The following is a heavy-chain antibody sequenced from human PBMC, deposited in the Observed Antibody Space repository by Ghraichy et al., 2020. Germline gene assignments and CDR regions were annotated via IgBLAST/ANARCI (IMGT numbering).Heavy chain of an antibody. CDR1: GGSFSAYS. Sequence: SQTLSLTCAVYGGSFSAYSWSWIRQPPGKGLEWIGEINHDGITIYNPSLKSRVTISVDTSKNQFSLKLTSVAAADTAVYYCASAVTIFGVVIQYYFDSWDQGALVTVSS. CDR2: INHDGIT. V-gene: IGHV4-34*01. D-gene: IGHD3-3*01. CDR3: ASAVTIFGVVIQYYFDS. J-gene: IGHJ4*02.